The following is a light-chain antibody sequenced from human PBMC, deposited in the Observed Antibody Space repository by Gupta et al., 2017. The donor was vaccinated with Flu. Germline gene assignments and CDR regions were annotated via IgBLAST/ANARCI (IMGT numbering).Light chain of an antibody. CDR2: GKN. CDR3: NSRDRSENHG. Sequence: SSELTQDPAVSVALGQTVRITCQGDSLRNYYASWYQQKPGQAPLVVLYGKNNRPSGIPDRFSGSSSGNTASLTITGAQEEDEAVYFCNSRDRSENHGFGGGTRLTVL. CDR1: SLRNYY. J-gene: IGLJ2*01. V-gene: IGLV3-19*01.